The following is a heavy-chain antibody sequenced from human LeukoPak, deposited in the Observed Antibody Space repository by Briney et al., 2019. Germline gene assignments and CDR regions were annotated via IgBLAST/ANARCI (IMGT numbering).Heavy chain of an antibody. CDR1: GFTFTSYW. CDR2: ADHGGSGT. D-gene: IGHD1-14*01. J-gene: IGHJ4*02. CDR3: ITDLG. V-gene: IGHV3-74*01. Sequence: GGSLTLSCATSGFTFTSYWMHWVRQVAGKGLVWLARADHGGSGTNYADSVKGRFTISRDNAKSTVYLQMNSLRVKDTAVYYCITDLGWGQGTLVTVSS.